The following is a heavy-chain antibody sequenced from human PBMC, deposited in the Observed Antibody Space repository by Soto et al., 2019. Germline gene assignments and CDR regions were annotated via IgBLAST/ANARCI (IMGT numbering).Heavy chain of an antibody. Sequence: QVQLVQSGAEVKKPGSSVKVSCKASGGTFSSYAISWERQAPGQGLEWMGGIIPIFGTANYAQKFQGRVTITADKSTSTAYIELSSLRSEDTAVYYCARGGGEGYSSSWNYYYYYGMDVWGQGTTVTVSS. V-gene: IGHV1-69*06. CDR3: ARGGGEGYSSSWNYYYYYGMDV. CDR1: GGTFSSYA. D-gene: IGHD6-13*01. J-gene: IGHJ6*02. CDR2: IIPIFGTA.